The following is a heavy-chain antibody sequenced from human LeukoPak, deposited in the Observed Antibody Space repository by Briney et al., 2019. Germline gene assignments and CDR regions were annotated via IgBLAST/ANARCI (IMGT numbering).Heavy chain of an antibody. Sequence: GGSLRLSCAASGFTFSNAWMSWVRQAPGQGLEWVGRIKSKTDGGTTDYAAPAKGRFTISRDDSKNTLYLQMNSLKTEDTAVYYCTTVGLYDFWSGYYIPPHYMDVWGKGTTVTVSS. CDR1: GFTFSNAW. CDR3: TTVGLYDFWSGYYIPPHYMDV. CDR2: IKSKTDGGTT. D-gene: IGHD3-3*01. V-gene: IGHV3-15*01. J-gene: IGHJ6*03.